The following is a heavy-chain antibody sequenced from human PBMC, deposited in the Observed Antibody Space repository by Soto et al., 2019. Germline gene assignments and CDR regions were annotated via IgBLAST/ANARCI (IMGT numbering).Heavy chain of an antibody. CDR3: ARGGLGIAAASRTPFDY. D-gene: IGHD6-13*01. CDR2: VNHSGST. V-gene: IGHV4-34*01. Sequence: SETLSLTCAVYGGSFSGYYWSWIRQPPGKGLEWIGEVNHSGSTNYNPSLKSRVTISVVTSKNQFSLKLSSVTAADTAVYYCARGGLGIAAASRTPFDYWGQGTLVTVSS. CDR1: GGSFSGYY. J-gene: IGHJ4*02.